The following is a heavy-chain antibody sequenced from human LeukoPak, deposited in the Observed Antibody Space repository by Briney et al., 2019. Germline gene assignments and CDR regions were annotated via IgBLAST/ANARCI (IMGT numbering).Heavy chain of an antibody. CDR1: DDSFSTHY. V-gene: IGHV4-39*07. CDR2: IYYSGST. Sequence: PSETLSLTCSVSDDSFSTHYWTWIRQPPGKGLEWIGSIYYSGSTYYNPSLKSRVTISVDTSKNQFSLKLSSVTAADTAVYYCARASIAARTGSGWFDPWGQGTLVTVSS. J-gene: IGHJ5*02. CDR3: ARASIAARTGSGWFDP. D-gene: IGHD6-6*01.